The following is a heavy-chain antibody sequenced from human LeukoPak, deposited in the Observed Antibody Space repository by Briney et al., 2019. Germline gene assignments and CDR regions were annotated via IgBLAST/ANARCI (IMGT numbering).Heavy chain of an antibody. J-gene: IGHJ4*02. D-gene: IGHD3-3*01. CDR2: INHSGST. CDR3: ARQLRFLEWLPVDY. CDR1: GGSFSGYY. Sequence: PSETLSLTCAVYGGSFSGYYWSWIRQPPGKGLEWIGEINHSGSTNYNPSLKSRVTISVDTSKNQFSLKLSSVTAADTAVYYCARQLRFLEWLPVDYWGQGTLVTVSS. V-gene: IGHV4-34*01.